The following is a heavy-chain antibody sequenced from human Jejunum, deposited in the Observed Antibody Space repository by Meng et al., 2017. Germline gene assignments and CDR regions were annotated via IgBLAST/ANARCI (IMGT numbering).Heavy chain of an antibody. J-gene: IGHJ4*02. D-gene: IGHD1-26*01. Sequence: SLKTSCAASGFNFYDYGMHWVRQAPGKGLEWVSGVRSTSDDIGYVDSVKGRFTISRDNARNSLYLQMDSLRVEDTALYYCAKGSVVGARRYFDYWGLGTLVTVSS. CDR3: AKGSVVGARRYFDY. CDR2: VRSTSDDI. CDR1: GFNFYDYG. V-gene: IGHV3-9*01.